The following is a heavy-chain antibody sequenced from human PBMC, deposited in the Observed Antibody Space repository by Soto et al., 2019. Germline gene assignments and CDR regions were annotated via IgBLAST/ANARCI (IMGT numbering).Heavy chain of an antibody. V-gene: IGHV3-23*01. Sequence: GGSLRLSCAASGFSFSRYAMPWVRQPPGKGLEWVSTISSSGGTTYYADSVKGRFTISRDNSKNTLYLQMNSLRAEDTAVYYCACDGIGGTALRGFLDFPGPGPLVT. CDR1: GFSFSRYA. J-gene: IGHJ4*02. CDR3: ACDGIGGTALRGFLDF. D-gene: IGHD1-7*01. CDR2: ISSSGGTT.